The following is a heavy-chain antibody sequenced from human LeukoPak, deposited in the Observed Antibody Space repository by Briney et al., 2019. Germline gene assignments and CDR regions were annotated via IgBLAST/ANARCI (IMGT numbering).Heavy chain of an antibody. Sequence: GGSLRLSCAASGFTFSYYGMHWVRQAPGKGLEWVAVIWYDGGNKYYADSVKGRFTISRDNSKNTLYLQMNSLRAEDTAVYYCAKRYSSGYYKNFDYWGQGTLVAVSS. CDR1: GFTFSYYG. CDR3: AKRYSSGYYKNFDY. CDR2: IWYDGGNK. J-gene: IGHJ4*02. D-gene: IGHD3-22*01. V-gene: IGHV3-33*06.